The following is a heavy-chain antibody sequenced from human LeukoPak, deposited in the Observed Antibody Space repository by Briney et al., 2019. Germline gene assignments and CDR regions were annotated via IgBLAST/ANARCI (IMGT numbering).Heavy chain of an antibody. Sequence: SETLSLTCAAYGGSFSGYYWSWIRQPPGKGLELIGEINHSGSTNYNPSLKSRVTISVDTSKNQFSLKLSSVTAADTAVSYCASRQNCSSTSCYALNWFDPWGQGTLVTVSS. CDR1: GGSFSGYY. CDR3: ASRQNCSSTSCYALNWFDP. V-gene: IGHV4-34*01. D-gene: IGHD2-2*01. CDR2: INHSGST. J-gene: IGHJ5*02.